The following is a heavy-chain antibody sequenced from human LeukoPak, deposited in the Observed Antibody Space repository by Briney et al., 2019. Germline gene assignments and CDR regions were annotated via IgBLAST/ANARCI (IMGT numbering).Heavy chain of an antibody. CDR3: ARGKSGSYGTKGY. Sequence: GGSLRLSCVASGFTFGSYWMSWVRQAPGKGLECVADIKQDGSEKCYVDSVKGRFTISRDNAKNSLYLQMNSLRVEDTAAYYCARGKSGSYGTKGYWGQGTLVTVSS. CDR2: IKQDGSEK. CDR1: GFTFGSYW. V-gene: IGHV3-7*01. D-gene: IGHD1-26*01. J-gene: IGHJ4*02.